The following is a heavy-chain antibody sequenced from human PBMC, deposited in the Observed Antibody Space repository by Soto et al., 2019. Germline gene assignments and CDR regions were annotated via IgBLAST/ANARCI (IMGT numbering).Heavy chain of an antibody. CDR1: GFTFDDYA. Sequence: GGSLRLSCAASGFTFDDYAMHWVRQAPGKGLEWVSGISWNSGSIGYADSVKGRFTISRDNAKNSLYLQMNSLRAEDTALYYCAKDMVGVVRKSAFDIWGQGTMVTVSS. D-gene: IGHD3-3*01. CDR2: ISWNSGSI. CDR3: AKDMVGVVRKSAFDI. V-gene: IGHV3-9*01. J-gene: IGHJ3*02.